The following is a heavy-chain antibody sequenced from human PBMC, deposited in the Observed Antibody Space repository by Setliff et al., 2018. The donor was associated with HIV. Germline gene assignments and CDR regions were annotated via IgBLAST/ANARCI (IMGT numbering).Heavy chain of an antibody. CDR1: GGSISSSSYY. CDR3: ARGIGPLPNWENFYYSMDV. CDR2: SYYSGST. Sequence: PSETLSLTCTVSGGSISSSSYYWGWIRQPPGKGLEWIGSSYYSGSTYSNPSLKSRVTISADTSKNQISLKLNSVTAADTAVYYCARGIGPLPNWENFYYSMDVWGKGTTVTVSS. D-gene: IGHD1-26*01. J-gene: IGHJ6*03. V-gene: IGHV4-39*01.